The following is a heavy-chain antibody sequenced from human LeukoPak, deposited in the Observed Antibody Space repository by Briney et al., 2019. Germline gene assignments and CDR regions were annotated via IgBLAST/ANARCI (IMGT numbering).Heavy chain of an antibody. CDR1: GYSFTSYW. V-gene: IGHV5-51*01. CDR2: IYPSDSDT. J-gene: IGHJ4*02. D-gene: IGHD5-12*01. CDR3: ARGHGYSGYPYYFDY. Sequence: GGSLKISFKGSGYSFTSYWIGWVRQMPGKGLEWVGIIYPSDSDTRYSPSFQGQVTISADKSISTAYLKWSSLKASDTAMYYCARGHGYSGYPYYFDYWGQGTLVTVSS.